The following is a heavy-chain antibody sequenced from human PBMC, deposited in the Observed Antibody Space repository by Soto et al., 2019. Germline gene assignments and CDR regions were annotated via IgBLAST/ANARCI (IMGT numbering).Heavy chain of an antibody. CDR1: GFTFSSYN. CDR3: ARDHGDYYGMDV. CDR2: ISSRSSYM. Sequence: VGSLRLSCAASGFTFSSYNMNWVRQAPGKGLEWVSSISSRSSYMYYADSVKGRFTISRDNAKNSLYLQMNSLRAEDTAVYYCARDHGDYYGMDVWGQGTTVTVSS. J-gene: IGHJ6*02. V-gene: IGHV3-21*01.